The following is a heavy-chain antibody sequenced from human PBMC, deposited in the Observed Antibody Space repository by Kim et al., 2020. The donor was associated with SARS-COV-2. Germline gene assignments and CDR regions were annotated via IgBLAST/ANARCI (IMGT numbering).Heavy chain of an antibody. Sequence: SETLSLTCTVSGGSISSYYWSWIRQPAGKGLEWIGRIYTSGSTNYNPSLKSRVTMSVDTSKNQFSLKLSSVTAADTAVYYCARMGYYSNYGYYYYGMDVWGQGTTVTVSS. D-gene: IGHD4-4*01. J-gene: IGHJ6*02. V-gene: IGHV4-4*07. CDR3: ARMGYYSNYGYYYYGMDV. CDR1: GGSISSYY. CDR2: IYTSGST.